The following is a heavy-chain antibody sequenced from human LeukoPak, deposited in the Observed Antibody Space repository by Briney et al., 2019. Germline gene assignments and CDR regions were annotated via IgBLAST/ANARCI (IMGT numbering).Heavy chain of an antibody. J-gene: IGHJ4*02. CDR1: GGSISSGNYY. Sequence: SETLSLTCTVSGGSISSGNYYWSWIRQPPGKGLEWIGYIYYSGSTYYNPSLESRVTMSVDTSKNQFSLKLSSVTAADTAVYYCARAHSGYPLDYWGQGTLVTVSS. D-gene: IGHD1-1*01. CDR3: ARAHSGYPLDY. CDR2: IYYSGST. V-gene: IGHV4-30-4*02.